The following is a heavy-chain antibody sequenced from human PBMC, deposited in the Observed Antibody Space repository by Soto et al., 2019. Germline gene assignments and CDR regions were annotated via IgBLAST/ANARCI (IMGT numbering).Heavy chain of an antibody. CDR3: ATDNRGYYDSSGYYNFDY. CDR2: IIPIFGTA. Sequence: GASVKVSCKASGGTFSSYAISWVRQAPGQGLEWMGGIIPIFGTANYAQKFQGRVTMTEDTSTDTAYMELSSLRSEDTAVYYCATDNRGYYDSSGYYNFDYWGQGTLVTVSS. J-gene: IGHJ4*02. V-gene: IGHV1-69*06. D-gene: IGHD3-22*01. CDR1: GGTFSSYA.